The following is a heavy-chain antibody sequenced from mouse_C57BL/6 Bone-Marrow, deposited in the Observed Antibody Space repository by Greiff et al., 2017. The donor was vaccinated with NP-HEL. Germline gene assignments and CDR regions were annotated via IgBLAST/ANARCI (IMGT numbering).Heavy chain of an antibody. CDR3: ARGVYYYGSSYWYFDV. CDR1: GYTFTDYN. Sequence: EVQLQQSGPELVKPGASVKIPCKASGYTFTDYNMDWVKQSHGKSLEWIGDINPNNGGTIYNQKFKGKATLTVDKSSSTAYMELRSLTSEDTAVYYCARGVYYYGSSYWYFDVWGTGTTVTVSS. V-gene: IGHV1-18*01. CDR2: INPNNGGT. J-gene: IGHJ1*03. D-gene: IGHD1-1*01.